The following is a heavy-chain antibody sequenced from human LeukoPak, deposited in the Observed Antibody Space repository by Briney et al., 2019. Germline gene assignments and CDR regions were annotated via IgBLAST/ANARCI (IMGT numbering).Heavy chain of an antibody. CDR2: IYYSGST. CDR3: ARGLGTYYYDSSGWYYFDY. V-gene: IGHV4-31*03. CDR1: GGSISSGGYY. Sequence: PSETLSLTRTVSGGSISSGGYYWSWIRQHPGKGLEWIGYIYYSGSTYYNPSLKSRVTISVDTSKNQFSLKLSSVTAADTAVYYCARGLGTYYYDSSGWYYFDYWGQGTLVTVSS. J-gene: IGHJ4*02. D-gene: IGHD3-22*01.